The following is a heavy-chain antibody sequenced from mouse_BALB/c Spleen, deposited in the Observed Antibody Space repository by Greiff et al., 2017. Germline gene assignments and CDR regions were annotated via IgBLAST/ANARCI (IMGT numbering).Heavy chain of an antibody. J-gene: IGHJ3*01. CDR3: ASQYYGSRGFAY. CDR2: IWAGGST. CDR1: GFSLTSYG. Sequence: VKLVESGPGLVAPSQSLSITCTVSGFSLTSYGVHWVRQPPGKGLEWLGVIWAGGSTNYNSALMSRLSISKDNSKSQVFLKMNSLQTDDTAMDYCASQYYGSRGFAYWGQGTLVTVSA. D-gene: IGHD1-1*01. V-gene: IGHV2-9*02.